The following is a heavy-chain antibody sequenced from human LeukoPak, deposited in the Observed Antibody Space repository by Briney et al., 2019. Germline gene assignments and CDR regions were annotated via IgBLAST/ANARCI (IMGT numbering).Heavy chain of an antibody. CDR2: ISYDGSNK. V-gene: IGHV3-30*18. D-gene: IGHD3-22*01. J-gene: IGHJ4*02. Sequence: GRSLRVSCAASGFTFSSDGMHCVRQAPGKGLEWVAVISYDGSNKYYADSVKGRFTISRDNSKITLYLQMNSLRAEDTAVYYCAKDTYYYDSSGYYRGMDSWGQGTLVTVPS. CDR3: AKDTYYYDSSGYYRGMDS. CDR1: GFTFSSDG.